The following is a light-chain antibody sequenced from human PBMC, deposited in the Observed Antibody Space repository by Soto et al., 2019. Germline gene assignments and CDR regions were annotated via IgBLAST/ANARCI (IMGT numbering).Light chain of an antibody. CDR1: SSDVGGYNL. CDR3: SSYTTSSTVV. J-gene: IGLJ3*02. CDR2: DVS. V-gene: IGLV2-14*01. Sequence: QSALTQPPSASGSPGQSVTISCTGTSSDVGGYNLVSWYQQRPAKAPKLMIYDVSIRPSGVSSRFSGSKSGNTASLTISGLQADDEADYYCSSYTTSSTVVFGGGTKLTVL.